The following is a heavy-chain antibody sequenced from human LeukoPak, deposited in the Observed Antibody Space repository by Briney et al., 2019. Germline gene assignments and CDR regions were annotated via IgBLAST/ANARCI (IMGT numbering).Heavy chain of an antibody. CDR1: GGSFSGYY. Sequence: SETLSLTCAVYGGSFSGYYWSWIRQPPGKGLEWIGEINHSGSTNYNPSLKSRVTISVDTSKNQFSLKLSSVTAADTAVYYCARGYSKRSYGYWTHWFDPWGQGTLVTVSS. J-gene: IGHJ5*02. D-gene: IGHD5-18*01. V-gene: IGHV4-34*01. CDR3: ARGYSKRSYGYWTHWFDP. CDR2: INHSGST.